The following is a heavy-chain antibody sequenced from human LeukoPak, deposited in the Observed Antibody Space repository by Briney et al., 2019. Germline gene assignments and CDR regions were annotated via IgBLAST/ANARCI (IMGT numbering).Heavy chain of an antibody. D-gene: IGHD5-12*01. V-gene: IGHV5-51*01. J-gene: IGHJ6*02. Sequence: KHGESLKISCKGSGYRFTNYWIGWVRQMPGKGLEWMGIIYPGDSDTRYGPSFQGQVTISVDKSISTAYLQWSSLKASDTAMYYCARQNSGYDFGNYYYYGMDVWGQGTTVTVSS. CDR2: IYPGDSDT. CDR3: ARQNSGYDFGNYYYYGMDV. CDR1: GYRFTNYW.